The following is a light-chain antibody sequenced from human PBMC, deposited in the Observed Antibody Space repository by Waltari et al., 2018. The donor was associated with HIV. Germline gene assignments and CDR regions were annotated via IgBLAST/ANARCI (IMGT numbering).Light chain of an antibody. J-gene: IGLJ3*02. V-gene: IGLV1-44*01. Sequence: QSVLTQPPSASGTPGQRVTISCFGHSSNIGGNTVHCYPQSPGSAPQLLLYSTDQRPSGVPDRFSGSKSGTSASLAISGLQSEDEADYYCATWDDSLSGPVFGGGTKVTVV. CDR3: ATWDDSLSGPV. CDR2: STD. CDR1: SSNIGGNT.